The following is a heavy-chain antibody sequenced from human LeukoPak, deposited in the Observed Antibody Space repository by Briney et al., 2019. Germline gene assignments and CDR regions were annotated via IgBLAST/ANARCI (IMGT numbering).Heavy chain of an antibody. V-gene: IGHV7-4-1*02. CDR1: RYTFNEYA. D-gene: IGHD2-2*01. J-gene: IGHJ4*02. CDR2: INTDTGNP. CDR3: ARGRRYCDRTTCYGMYYRDY. Sequence: ASVKVSCKASRYTFNEYAMIWVRQAPEQGLEWMGWINTDTGNPTYAQGFTGRFVFSLDTSDSTAYLQISSLEAEDTAVYYCARGRRYCDRTTCYGMYYRDYWGQGTL.